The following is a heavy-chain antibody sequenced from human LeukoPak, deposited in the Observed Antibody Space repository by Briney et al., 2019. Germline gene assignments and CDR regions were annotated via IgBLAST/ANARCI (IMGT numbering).Heavy chain of an antibody. V-gene: IGHV1-18*01. J-gene: IGHJ6*03. CDR3: ARLLVPAAIREYYYYYYMDV. CDR2: ISAYNGNT. D-gene: IGHD2-2*02. CDR1: GYTFTSYG. Sequence: GASVKVSCKASGYTFTSYGISWVRQAPGQGLEWMGWISAYNGNTNYAQKLQGRVTMTTDTSTSTAYMELRSLRSDDTAVYYCARLLVPAAIREYYYYYYMDVWGKGTTVTVSS.